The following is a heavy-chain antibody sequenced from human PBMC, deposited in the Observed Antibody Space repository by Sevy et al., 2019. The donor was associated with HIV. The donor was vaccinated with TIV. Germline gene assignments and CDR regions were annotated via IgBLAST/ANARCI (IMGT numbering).Heavy chain of an antibody. J-gene: IGHJ6*03. V-gene: IGHV4-59*01. Sequence: SETLSLTCTVSGGSISSYYWSWIRQPPGKGLEWIGYIYYSGSTNYNPSLKSRVTISVDTSKNQFSLKLSSVTAADTAVYYCARGFSVLSSSSLIYDFWSGYSGYYYMDVWGKGTTVTVSS. CDR2: IYYSGST. D-gene: IGHD3-3*01. CDR3: ARGFSVLSSSSLIYDFWSGYSGYYYMDV. CDR1: GGSISSYY.